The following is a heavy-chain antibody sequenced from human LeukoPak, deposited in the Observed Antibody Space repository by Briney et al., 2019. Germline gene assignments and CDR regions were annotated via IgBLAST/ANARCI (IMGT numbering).Heavy chain of an antibody. CDR1: GYTFTSYG. Sequence: GASVKVSCKASGYTFTSYGISWVRQAPGQGLEWMGWISAYNGNTNYAQKLQGRVTMTTDTSTSTAYMELRSLRSDDTAVYYCVRDGHYYGSGSYYSWFDPWGQGTLVTVSS. D-gene: IGHD3-10*01. V-gene: IGHV1-18*01. J-gene: IGHJ5*02. CDR3: VRDGHYYGSGSYYSWFDP. CDR2: ISAYNGNT.